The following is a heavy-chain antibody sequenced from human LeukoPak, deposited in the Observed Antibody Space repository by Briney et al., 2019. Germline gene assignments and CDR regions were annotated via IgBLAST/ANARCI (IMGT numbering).Heavy chain of an antibody. CDR3: AKAFRIVGIGNPDDAFDI. V-gene: IGHV3-23*01. Sequence: GGSLRLSCAASGFTFSSYAMSWVRQAPGKGLEWVSAISGSGGSTYYADSVKGRFTISRDNSKNTQYLQMNSLRAEDSAIYYCAKAFRIVGIGNPDDAFDIWGQGTVVTVSS. CDR2: ISGSGGST. J-gene: IGHJ3*02. D-gene: IGHD1-26*01. CDR1: GFTFSSYA.